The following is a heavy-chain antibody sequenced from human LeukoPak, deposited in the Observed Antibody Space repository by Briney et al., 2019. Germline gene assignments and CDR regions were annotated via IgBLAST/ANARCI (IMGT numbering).Heavy chain of an antibody. V-gene: IGHV3-23*01. CDR1: GFTFSSYA. Sequence: GGSLRLSCAASGFTFSSYAMSWVRQAPGKGLEWVSAISGSGGSTYYADSVKGRFTISRDNSKNTLYLQMNSLRAEDTAVYYCARGENIVVVVAATPGDYYYMDVWGKGTTVTVSS. J-gene: IGHJ6*03. CDR3: ARGENIVVVVAATPGDYYYMDV. D-gene: IGHD2-15*01. CDR2: ISGSGGST.